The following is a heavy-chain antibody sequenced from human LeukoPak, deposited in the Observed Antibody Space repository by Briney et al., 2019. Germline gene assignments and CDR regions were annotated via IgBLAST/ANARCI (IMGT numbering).Heavy chain of an antibody. J-gene: IGHJ3*02. CDR3: ARLKSRLAAIDI. Sequence: SETLSLTCDVYGGSFSGYYWSWLRQPPGKGLEWIGEINHSGSTNYNPSLKSRVTISVDTSKNQFSLKLSSVTAVDTAVYYCARLKSRLAAIDIWGQGTMVTVSS. CDR1: GGSFSGYY. D-gene: IGHD3-9*01. CDR2: INHSGST. V-gene: IGHV4-34*01.